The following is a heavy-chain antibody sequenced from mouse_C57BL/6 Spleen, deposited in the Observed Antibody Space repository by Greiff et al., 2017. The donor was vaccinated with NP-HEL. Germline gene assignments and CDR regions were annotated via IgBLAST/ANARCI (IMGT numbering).Heavy chain of an antibody. Sequence: EVQRVESGPGLVKPSQSLSLTCSVTGYSITSGYYWNWIRQFPGNKLEWMGYISYDGSNNYNPSLKNRISITRDTSKNQFFLKLNSVTTEDTATYYCASYYYGSSPDYWGQGTTLTVSS. V-gene: IGHV3-6*01. CDR3: ASYYYGSSPDY. J-gene: IGHJ2*01. D-gene: IGHD1-1*01. CDR1: GYSITSGYY. CDR2: ISYDGSN.